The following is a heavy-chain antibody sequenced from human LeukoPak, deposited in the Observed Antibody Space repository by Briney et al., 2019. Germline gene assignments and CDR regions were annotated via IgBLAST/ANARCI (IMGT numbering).Heavy chain of an antibody. CDR2: ISGSGGST. CDR3: TTGVQLWSAAGFDY. V-gene: IGHV3-23*01. D-gene: IGHD5-18*01. J-gene: IGHJ4*02. Sequence: GGSLRLSCAASGFTFSSYAMSWVRQAPGKGLEWVSAISGSGGSTYYADSVKGRFTISRDNSKNTLYLQMNSLKTEDTAVYYCTTGVQLWSAAGFDYWGQGTLVTVSS. CDR1: GFTFSSYA.